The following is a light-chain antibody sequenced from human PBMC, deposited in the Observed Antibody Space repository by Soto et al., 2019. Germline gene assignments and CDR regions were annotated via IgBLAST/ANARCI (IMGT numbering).Light chain of an antibody. CDR3: VLYMGSGISL. CDR2: NTN. Sequence: QTVVTQEPSFSVSPGGTVTLTCGLSSGSVSTSYYPSWYQHTPGQAPRTLIYNTNTRSSGVPDRFSGSILGNKAALTITGAQVDDESDYYCVLYMGSGISLFGGGTKLTVL. V-gene: IGLV8-61*01. J-gene: IGLJ2*01. CDR1: SGSVSTSYY.